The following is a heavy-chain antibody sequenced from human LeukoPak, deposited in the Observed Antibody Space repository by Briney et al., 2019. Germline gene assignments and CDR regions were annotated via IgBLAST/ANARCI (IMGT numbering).Heavy chain of an antibody. CDR3: AGSWSPYDAFDI. Sequence: GGSLRLSCAASGFTFSDYYMSWIRQAPGKGLEWVSYISSSGSTIYYADSVKGRFTISRDNAKNSLYLQMNSLRAEDTAVYYCAGSWSPYDAFDIWGQGTMVSVSS. V-gene: IGHV3-11*04. J-gene: IGHJ3*02. CDR1: GFTFSDYY. D-gene: IGHD6-13*01. CDR2: ISSSGSTI.